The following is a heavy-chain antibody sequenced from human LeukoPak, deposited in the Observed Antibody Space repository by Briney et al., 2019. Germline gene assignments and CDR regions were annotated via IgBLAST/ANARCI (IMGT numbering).Heavy chain of an antibody. J-gene: IGHJ4*02. CDR3: ARVRDRSSYFYDLDY. CDR1: GGSISDNS. D-gene: IGHD3-22*01. Sequence: SETLSLTCSVSGGSISDNSWSWIRRPPGKGLEWIGHIHYTGSTDYNPSLKSRVTISVDTSKNQFSLKLSSVTAADTAVYYCARVRDRSSYFYDLDYWGQGTLVTVSS. CDR2: IHYTGST. V-gene: IGHV4-59*01.